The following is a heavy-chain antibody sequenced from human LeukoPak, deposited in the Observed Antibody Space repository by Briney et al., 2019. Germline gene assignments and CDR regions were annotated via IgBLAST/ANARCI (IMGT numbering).Heavy chain of an antibody. CDR2: INPSGGST. Sequence: ASVKVSFKASGYTFTSYYMHWVRQAPGQGLEWMGIINPSGGSTSYAQKFQGRVTMTRDTSTSTVYMELSSLRSEDTAVYYCAREARRDGYSPQGFDYWGQGTLVTVPS. J-gene: IGHJ4*02. CDR3: AREARRDGYSPQGFDY. V-gene: IGHV1-46*01. D-gene: IGHD5-24*01. CDR1: GYTFTSYY.